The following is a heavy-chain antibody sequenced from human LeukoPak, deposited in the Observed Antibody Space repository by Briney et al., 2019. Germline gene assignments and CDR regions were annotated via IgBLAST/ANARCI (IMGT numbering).Heavy chain of an antibody. Sequence: PGGSLRLSCVASGFTFSSFAMSWVRQAPGKGLEWVSGISGSGDTTYYADSVKGRFAISRDSSKNTLYLQVSSLRAEDTAVYFCAKRTQGNSGSFDYWGQGTLVTVSS. CDR1: GFTFSSFA. V-gene: IGHV3-23*01. CDR2: ISGSGDTT. J-gene: IGHJ4*02. CDR3: AKRTQGNSGSFDY. D-gene: IGHD3-10*01.